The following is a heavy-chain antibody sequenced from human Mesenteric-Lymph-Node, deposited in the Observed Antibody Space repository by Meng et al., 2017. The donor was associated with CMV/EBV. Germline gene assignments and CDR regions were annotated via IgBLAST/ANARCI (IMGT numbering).Heavy chain of an antibody. J-gene: IGHJ4*02. Sequence: SGFTFSEYYMSWIRQAPGKGLEWVSYISSSSSYTNYADSMKDRFTISRDNAKNSLYLQMNSLRAEDTAVYYCAREARVGATSKDIDYWGQGTLVTVSS. D-gene: IGHD1-26*01. CDR3: AREARVGATSKDIDY. V-gene: IGHV3-11*06. CDR1: GFTFSEYY. CDR2: ISSSSSYT.